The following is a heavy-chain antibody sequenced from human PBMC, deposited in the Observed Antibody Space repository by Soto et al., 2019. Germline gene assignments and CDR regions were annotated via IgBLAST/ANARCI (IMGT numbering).Heavy chain of an antibody. CDR1: GFTFYIDG. CDR2: ISYDGSNE. Sequence: QVQLVESGGGVVQPGRSLRLSCAASGFTFYIDGVHWVLQAPGKGLELLAVISYDGSNEYYADSVKCRFTISRDKSKNTLYLQINRLRAEDTAVYYCAKSVAATIGGYYYYMDGWGKGTTVTVS. J-gene: IGHJ6*03. V-gene: IGHV3-30*18. D-gene: IGHD6-19*01. CDR3: AKSVAATIGGYYYYMDG.